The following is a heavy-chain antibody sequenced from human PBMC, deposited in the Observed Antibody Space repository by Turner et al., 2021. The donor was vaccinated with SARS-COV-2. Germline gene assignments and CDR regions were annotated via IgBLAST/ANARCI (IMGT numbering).Heavy chain of an antibody. D-gene: IGHD2-21*02. CDR2: IRSKVNSSAT. J-gene: IGHJ4*02. CDR3: IGWRYCGSDCYYDF. V-gene: IGHV3-73*02. CDR1: GFTFSAPA. Sequence: EVQLVESGGGLVQPGGSLPLSCPSSGFTFSAPALHWVRQASGKGLEWVGRIRSKVNSSATTNAASLGGRFTISRDDSKNTAYLLMNSLKSKDTAVYYYIGWRYCGSDCYYDFWGQGTLVSVSS.